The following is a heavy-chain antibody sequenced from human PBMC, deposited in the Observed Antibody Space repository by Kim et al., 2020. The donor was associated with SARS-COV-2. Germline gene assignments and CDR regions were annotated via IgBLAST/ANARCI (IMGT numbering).Heavy chain of an antibody. CDR1: GYTFTSYY. J-gene: IGHJ4*02. CDR3: ARARLGGDYVFDY. V-gene: IGHV1-46*01. CDR2: INPSGGST. Sequence: ASVKVSCKASGYTFTSYYMHWVRQAPGQGLEWMGIINPSGGSTRYAQKFQGRVTMTRDTSTSTVYMELSSLGSEDTAVYYCARARLGGDYVFDYWGQGTLVSVSS. D-gene: IGHD4-17*01.